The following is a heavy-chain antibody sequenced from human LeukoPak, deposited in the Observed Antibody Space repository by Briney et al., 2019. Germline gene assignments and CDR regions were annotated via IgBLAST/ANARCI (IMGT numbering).Heavy chain of an antibody. CDR3: ARARSGTTQSRWFDP. J-gene: IGHJ5*02. V-gene: IGHV4-59*06. D-gene: IGHD1-7*01. CDR1: GGSISSYY. Sequence: SETLSLTCTVSGGSISSYYWSWIRQHPGKGLEWIGYIYYSGSTYYNPSLKSRVTISVDTSKNQFSLKLSSVTAADTAVYYCARARSGTTQSRWFDPWGQGTLVTVSS. CDR2: IYYSGST.